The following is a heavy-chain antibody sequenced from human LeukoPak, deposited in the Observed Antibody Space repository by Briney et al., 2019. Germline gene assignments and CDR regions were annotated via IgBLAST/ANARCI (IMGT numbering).Heavy chain of an antibody. V-gene: IGHV3-7*01. Sequence: PGGSLRLSCAASGFIFSGYWMSWVRQAPGKGPEWVANIKQDGSEKYYVDSVKGRFTISRDNAKNSLYLQMNSLRAEDTAVYYCARERGDGYNYRDYWGQGTLVTVSS. J-gene: IGHJ4*02. CDR3: ARERGDGYNYRDY. D-gene: IGHD5-24*01. CDR2: IKQDGSEK. CDR1: GFIFSGYW.